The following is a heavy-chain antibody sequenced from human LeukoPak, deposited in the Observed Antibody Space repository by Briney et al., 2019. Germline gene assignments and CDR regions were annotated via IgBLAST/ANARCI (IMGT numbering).Heavy chain of an antibody. Sequence: GRSPRLSCAASGFTFSSYGMHWVRQAPGKGLEWVAVISYDGSNKYYADSVKGRFTISRDNSKDTLYLQMNSLRAEDTAVYYCAKGRARRLLLLPFDYWGQGTLVTVSS. D-gene: IGHD2-15*01. CDR3: AKGRARRLLLLPFDY. J-gene: IGHJ4*02. CDR2: ISYDGSNK. V-gene: IGHV3-30*18. CDR1: GFTFSSYG.